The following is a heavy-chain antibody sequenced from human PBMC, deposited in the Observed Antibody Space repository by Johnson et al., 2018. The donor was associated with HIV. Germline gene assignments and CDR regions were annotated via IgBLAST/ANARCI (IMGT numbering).Heavy chain of an antibody. Sequence: VQLVESGGGVVQPGRSLRLSCAASGFTFSSYAMHWVRQAPGKGLEWVAVISHDGSNKYCADSVKGRFTISRDNSKNTLYLQMNSLRAEDTAVYYCARGEEMATILIWGQGTMVTVSS. J-gene: IGHJ3*02. CDR2: ISHDGSNK. CDR1: GFTFSSYA. CDR3: ARGEEMATILI. V-gene: IGHV3-30*04. D-gene: IGHD5-24*01.